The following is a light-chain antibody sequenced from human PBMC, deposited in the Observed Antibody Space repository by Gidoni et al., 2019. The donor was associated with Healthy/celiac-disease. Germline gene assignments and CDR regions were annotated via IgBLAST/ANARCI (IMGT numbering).Light chain of an antibody. Sequence: QSALTQPASASGSPGQSITISCPGTSSDVGGYNYVSWYQQHPGKAPKLMIYDVSNRPSGVSNRFSGSKSGNTASLTISGLQAEDEADYYCSSYTSSSTPYVFGTGTKVTVL. CDR3: SSYTSSSTPYV. J-gene: IGLJ1*01. CDR1: SSDVGGYNY. CDR2: DVS. V-gene: IGLV2-14*01.